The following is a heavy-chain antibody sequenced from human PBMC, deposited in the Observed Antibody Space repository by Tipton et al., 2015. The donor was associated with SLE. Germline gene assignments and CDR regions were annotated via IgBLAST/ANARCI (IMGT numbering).Heavy chain of an antibody. Sequence: TLSLTCTVSGGSISSGSYYWSWIRQPAGKGLEWIGYIYYSGSTNYNPSLKSRVTISVDTSKNQFSLKLSSVTAADTAVYYCARAKGIATRDDAFDIWGQGTMVTVSS. CDR3: ARAKGIATRDDAFDI. CDR2: IYYSGST. V-gene: IGHV4-61*10. J-gene: IGHJ3*02. D-gene: IGHD6-6*01. CDR1: GGSISSGSYY.